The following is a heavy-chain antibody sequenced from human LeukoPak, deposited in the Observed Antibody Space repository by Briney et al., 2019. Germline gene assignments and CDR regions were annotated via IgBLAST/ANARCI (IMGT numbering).Heavy chain of an antibody. CDR1: GFTFSSYT. CDR3: ARGDFKTADY. J-gene: IGHJ4*02. CDR2: ISSSSNNK. Sequence: GGSLRLSCAASGFTFSSYTMNWVRQAPGKGLEWVSSISSSSNNKYYPDSMKGRFTISRDNARKSVYLQMNSLRVEDTAVYYCARGDFKTADYWGQGTLVTVSS. D-gene: IGHD1-14*01. V-gene: IGHV3-21*01.